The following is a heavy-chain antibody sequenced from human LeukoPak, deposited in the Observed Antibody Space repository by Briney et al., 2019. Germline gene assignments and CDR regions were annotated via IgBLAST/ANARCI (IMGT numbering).Heavy chain of an antibody. V-gene: IGHV6-1*01. CDR3: ARDQGWFDP. J-gene: IGHJ5*02. CDR2: TYFRSKWYY. CDR1: GDSLFSSSAA. Sequence: SQTLSLTCAISGDSLFSSSAAWNWIRQSPSGGLEWLGRTYFRSKWYYDYAVSVKSRITINPDTSKNQFSLQLSSATPEDTAVYYCARDQGWFDPWGQGTLVTVSS.